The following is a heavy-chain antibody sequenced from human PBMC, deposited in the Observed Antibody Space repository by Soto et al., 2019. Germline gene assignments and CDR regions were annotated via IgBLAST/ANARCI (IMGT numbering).Heavy chain of an antibody. CDR2: ISGSGGST. CDR3: ATPKTPSGWYRQDY. J-gene: IGHJ4*02. V-gene: IGHV3-23*01. CDR1: GFTFSSYA. D-gene: IGHD6-19*01. Sequence: PGGSLRLSCAAAGFTFSSYAMSWVRQAPGKGLEWVSAISGSGGSTYYADSVKGRFTISRDNAKNTLYLQMNSLRAEDTAVYYCATPKTPSGWYRQDYWGQGTLVTVSS.